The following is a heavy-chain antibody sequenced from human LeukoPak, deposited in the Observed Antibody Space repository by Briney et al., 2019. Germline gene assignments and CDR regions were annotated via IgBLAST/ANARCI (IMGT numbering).Heavy chain of an antibody. Sequence: PGGSLRLSCAASGYTFSGYEVNWVAQAPGKGLEWISYSRSSGTSIYYADSVRGRFTVSRDNTKNSLYLQMNSLRAEDTAVYYCARDSPITGSFYYYMDVWGKGTTVTVSS. CDR2: SRSSGTSI. CDR3: ARDSPITGSFYYYMDV. CDR1: GYTFSGYE. J-gene: IGHJ6*03. D-gene: IGHD1-20*01. V-gene: IGHV3-48*03.